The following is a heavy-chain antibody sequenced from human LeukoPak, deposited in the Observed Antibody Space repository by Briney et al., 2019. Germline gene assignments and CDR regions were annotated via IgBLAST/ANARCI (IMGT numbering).Heavy chain of an antibody. Sequence: PSETLSLTCTVSGGSFSNYYWSWVRQPPGRRLEWIGYAYYSGSTNYNPSLKSRVTISINTSKNQFFLKLDAVTAADTAVYYCAKVRFGESLYYFDYWGQGTLVTVPS. D-gene: IGHD3-10*01. CDR1: GGSFSNYY. V-gene: IGHV4-59*01. CDR3: AKVRFGESLYYFDY. CDR2: AYYSGST. J-gene: IGHJ4*02.